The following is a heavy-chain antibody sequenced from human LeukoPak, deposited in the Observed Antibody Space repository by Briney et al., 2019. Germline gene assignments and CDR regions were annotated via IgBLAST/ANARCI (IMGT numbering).Heavy chain of an antibody. J-gene: IGHJ4*02. V-gene: IGHV4-39*01. CDR2: IYYSGST. CDR1: GGSISSSSYY. Sequence: PSETLSLTCTVSGGSISSSSYYWGWIRQPPGKGLEWIGSIYYSGSTYYNPSLKSRVTISVDTSKNQFSLKLSSVTAADTAVYYCARHQEYQLLFRYWGQGTLVTVSS. CDR3: ARHQEYQLLFRY. D-gene: IGHD2-2*01.